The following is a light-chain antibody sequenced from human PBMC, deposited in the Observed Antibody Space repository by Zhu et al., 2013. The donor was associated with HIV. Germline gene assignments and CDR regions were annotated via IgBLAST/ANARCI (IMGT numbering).Light chain of an antibody. CDR3: MHGGHWPWT. CDR2: GAS. V-gene: IGKV3D-20*02. J-gene: IGKJ1*01. Sequence: EVVLTQSPGTLSLSPGERATLSCRASQTVNSDSLAWYQQKPGQAPRLLIYGASSRAIGIPDRFSGSGSGTDFTLRISRWRLRMLGFSYCMHGGHWPWTFGRRDQGGD. CDR1: QTVNSDS.